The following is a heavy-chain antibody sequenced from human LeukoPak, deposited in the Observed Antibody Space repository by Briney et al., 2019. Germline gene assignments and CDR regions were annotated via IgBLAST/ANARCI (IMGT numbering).Heavy chain of an antibody. CDR1: GGSFSGYY. D-gene: IGHD2-2*01. CDR2: INHSGST. CDR3: ARGHLSKYQLYYYYGMDV. J-gene: IGHJ6*02. V-gene: IGHV4-34*01. Sequence: PSESLSLTCAVYGGSFSGYYWSWIRQPPGKGLEWIGEINHSGSTNYNPSLKSRVTISVDTSKNQFSLKLSSVTAADTAVYYCARGHLSKYQLYYYYGMDVWGQGTTVTVSS.